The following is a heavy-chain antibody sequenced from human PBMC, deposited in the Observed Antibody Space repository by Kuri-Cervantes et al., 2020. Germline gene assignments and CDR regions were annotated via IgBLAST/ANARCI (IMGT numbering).Heavy chain of an antibody. V-gene: IGHV3-53*01. CDR1: GGSISSSNW. D-gene: IGHD6-6*01. CDR2: IYSGGST. CDR3: ARGRGSSLDRYGMDV. Sequence: GGSLRLSCAVSGGSISSSNWWSWVRQAPGKGLEWVSVIYSGGSTYYADSVKGRFTISSDNSKDTLYLQMNSLRAEDTAVYYCARGRGSSLDRYGMDVWGQGTTVTVSS. J-gene: IGHJ6*02.